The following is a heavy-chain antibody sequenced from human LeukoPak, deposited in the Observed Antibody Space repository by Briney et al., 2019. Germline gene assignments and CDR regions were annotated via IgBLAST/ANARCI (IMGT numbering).Heavy chain of an antibody. V-gene: IGHV4-39*01. J-gene: IGHJ4*02. CDR3: ARRHDGEFDY. Sequence: SETLSLTCIVSGGSISSGTYYWGWIRQPPGKGLEWIGNLYYSGSTYYNPSLKSRVTISVDTSKNQFSLKLSSVTAADTAVYYCARRHDGEFDYWGQGTLVTVSS. D-gene: IGHD3-10*01. CDR1: GGSISSGTYY. CDR2: LYYSGST.